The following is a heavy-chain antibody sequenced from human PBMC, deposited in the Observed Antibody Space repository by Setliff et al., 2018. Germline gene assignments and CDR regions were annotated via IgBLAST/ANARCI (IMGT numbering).Heavy chain of an antibody. CDR2: ISGSGSPI. D-gene: IGHD2-15*01. V-gene: IGHV3-11*04. Sequence: GGSLRLSCAASGFTFSDHYMSWIRQTPGKGLEWVSYISGSGSPIFYADSVKGRFTISRDNAKKSLYLQMNSLRAEDTAVYYCARDLVKDIVVVVWYFDLWGRGTLVTVSS. CDR3: ARDLVKDIVVVVWYFDL. J-gene: IGHJ2*01. CDR1: GFTFSDHY.